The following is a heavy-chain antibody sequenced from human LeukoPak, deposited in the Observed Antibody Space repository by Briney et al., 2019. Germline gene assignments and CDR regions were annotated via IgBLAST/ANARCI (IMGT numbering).Heavy chain of an antibody. V-gene: IGHV3-48*03. D-gene: IGHD6-13*01. J-gene: IGHJ3*02. CDR2: ISSSGSTI. CDR1: GFTFSSYE. CDR3: AKDIGIGYSSSWADAFDI. Sequence: GGSLRLSCAASGFTFSSYEMNWVRQAPGKGLEWVSYISSSGSTIYYADSVKGRFTISRDNAKNSLYLQMNSLRAEDTALYYCAKDIGIGYSSSWADAFDIWGQGTMVTVSS.